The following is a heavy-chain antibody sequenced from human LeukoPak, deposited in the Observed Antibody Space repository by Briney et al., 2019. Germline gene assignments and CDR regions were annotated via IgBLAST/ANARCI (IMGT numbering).Heavy chain of an antibody. V-gene: IGHV3-30*03. CDR1: GFTFSSYW. J-gene: IGHJ6*03. D-gene: IGHD1-26*01. CDR2: ISYDGSNK. CDR3: ARDSGRYGYYMDV. Sequence: GGSLRLSCAASGFTFSSYWMHWVRQAPGKGLEWVAVISYDGSNKYYADSVKGRFTISRDNSKNTLYLQMNSLRAEDTAVYYCARDSGRYGYYMDVWGKGTTVTVSS.